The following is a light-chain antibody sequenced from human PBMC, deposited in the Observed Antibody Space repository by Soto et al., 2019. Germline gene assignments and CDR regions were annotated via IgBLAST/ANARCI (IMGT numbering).Light chain of an antibody. CDR3: QQRTNGPPLFT. CDR1: HTVGSY. J-gene: IGKJ3*01. CDR2: GSS. Sequence: EIVLTQSPATLSLSPGERATLSCRSSHTVGSYLAWYQQKPGQAPRLLIYGSSNRATGTPARFSGSGSGTDFSLTISNLETEDFAVYYCQQRTNGPPLFTFGPGTKVDIK. V-gene: IGKV3-11*01.